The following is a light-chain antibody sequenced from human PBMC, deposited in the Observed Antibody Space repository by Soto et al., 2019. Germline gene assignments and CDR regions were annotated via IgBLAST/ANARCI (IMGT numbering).Light chain of an antibody. CDR1: QNVARNY. V-gene: IGKV3-20*01. J-gene: IGKJ4*01. CDR2: DAS. Sequence: EIVLTQSPGTRSLSPGERATLSCRASQNVARNYLAWYQQRPGQAPRLLIYDASTRATGIPDRFSGSGSGTDFTLTISRLEPEDFAVYFCQQYARSPLAFGGGTKVDI. CDR3: QQYARSPLA.